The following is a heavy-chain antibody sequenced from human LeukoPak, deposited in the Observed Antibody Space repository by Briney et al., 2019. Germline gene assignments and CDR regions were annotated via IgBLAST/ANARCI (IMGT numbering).Heavy chain of an antibody. CDR3: ARDKDSSGYYNWFDP. V-gene: IGHV1-18*01. Sequence: GASVKVSCKASGYTFTSYGISWVRQAPGQGLEWMGWISAYNGNTNYAQKLQGRVTMTTDTPTSTAYMELRSLRSDDTAVYYCARDKDSSGYYNWFDPWGQGTLVTVSS. CDR1: GYTFTSYG. J-gene: IGHJ5*02. D-gene: IGHD3-22*01. CDR2: ISAYNGNT.